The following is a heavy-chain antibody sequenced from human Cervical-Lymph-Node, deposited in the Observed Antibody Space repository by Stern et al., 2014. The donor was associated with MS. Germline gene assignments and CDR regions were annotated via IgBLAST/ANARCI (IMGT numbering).Heavy chain of an antibody. J-gene: IGHJ6*02. V-gene: IGHV2-5*01. CDR3: THTVPPYNWNRYYSYYGMDV. Sequence: QVPLRESGPTLVKPTQTLTLTCTFSGFSLTTSGVGVHWIRQPPGKALEWLVLIYWNDDKRFSPSLESRLTITKDSSKNQVVLTMTNMDPVDTATYYCTHTVPPYNWNRYYSYYGMDVWGQGTTVTVSS. CDR2: IYWNDDK. CDR1: GFSLTTSGVG. D-gene: IGHD1-20*01.